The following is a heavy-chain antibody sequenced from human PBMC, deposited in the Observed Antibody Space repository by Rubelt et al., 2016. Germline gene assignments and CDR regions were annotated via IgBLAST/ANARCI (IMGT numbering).Heavy chain of an antibody. CDR2: ISSSGSTI. D-gene: IGHD5-18*01. J-gene: IGHJ4*02. Sequence: EVQLVESGGGLVQPGGSLRLSCAASGFTFSSYDMNWVRQAPGKGLEWVSYISSSGSTIKYADSVKGRFTISRDNAKNSLYLQMHSLRAEDTAVYYCARDRDFEGAMVALGYWGQGTLVTVSS. CDR1: GFTFSSYD. CDR3: ARDRDFEGAMVALGY. V-gene: IGHV3-48*03.